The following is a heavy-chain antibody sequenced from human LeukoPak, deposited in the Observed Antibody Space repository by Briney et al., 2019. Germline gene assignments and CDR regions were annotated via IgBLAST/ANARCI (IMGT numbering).Heavy chain of an antibody. D-gene: IGHD7-27*01. V-gene: IGHV3-48*04. J-gene: IGHJ3*01. Sequence: GGSLRLSCAASGFTFSSNWMNWVRQAPGKGLEWVAYISSTSVSIDYADSVKGRFSISRDNAKNSLYLQINSLRAEDTAVYYCARRQLGPRLWDAFDVWGQGTVVTVSS. CDR2: ISSTSVSI. CDR1: GFTFSSNW. CDR3: ARRQLGPRLWDAFDV.